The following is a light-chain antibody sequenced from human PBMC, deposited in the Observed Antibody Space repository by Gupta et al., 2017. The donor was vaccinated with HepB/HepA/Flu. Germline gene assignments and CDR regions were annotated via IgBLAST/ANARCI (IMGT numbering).Light chain of an antibody. V-gene: IGKV1-39*01. J-gene: IGKJ1*01. CDR1: QSISSY. Sequence: DIQMTQSPSSLSASVGDRVTITCRASQSISSYLNWYQQKPGKATKLLIYAASSLQSGVPSRFRCRGSGTAFTRTISSLTTEAFATSSCQQGYRNPRTLGQGTKVEIK. CDR3: QQGYRNPRT. CDR2: AAS.